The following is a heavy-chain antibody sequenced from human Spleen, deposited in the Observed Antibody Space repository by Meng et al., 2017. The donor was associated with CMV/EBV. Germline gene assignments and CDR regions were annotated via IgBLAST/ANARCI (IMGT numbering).Heavy chain of an antibody. V-gene: IGHV3-7*01. CDR3: ASLVSGQDY. CDR2: IKQDGSEK. CDR1: GFIFSSYW. Sequence: GGSLRLSCAASGFIFSSYWMSWVRQAPGKGLEWVANIKQDGSEKYYVDSVKGRFTISRDNAKNSLYLQMNSLRAEDTAVYYCASLVSGQDYWGQGTLVTVSS. J-gene: IGHJ4*02. D-gene: IGHD6-19*01.